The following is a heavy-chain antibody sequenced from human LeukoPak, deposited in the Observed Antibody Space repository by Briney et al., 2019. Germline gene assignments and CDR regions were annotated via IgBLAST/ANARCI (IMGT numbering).Heavy chain of an antibody. V-gene: IGHV3-21*01. CDR3: AREVPQARPFDY. J-gene: IGHJ4*02. CDR1: GFTFSSYS. D-gene: IGHD6-6*01. Sequence: GGSLRLSCAASGFTFSSYSMNWVRQAPGKGLEWVSSISSSSSYIYYADSVRGRFTISRDNAKNSLYLQMNSLRAEDTAVYYCAREVPQARPFDYWGQGTLVTVSS. CDR2: ISSSSSYI.